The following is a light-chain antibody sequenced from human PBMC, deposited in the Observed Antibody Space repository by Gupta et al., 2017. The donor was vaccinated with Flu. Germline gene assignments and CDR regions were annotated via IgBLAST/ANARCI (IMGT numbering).Light chain of an antibody. CDR2: AAS. CDR3: LQDYNYPRT. V-gene: IGKV1-6*01. J-gene: IGKJ1*01. Sequence: GDRVTSTCRASQGIRSDLGWYQQKPGKAPELLIYAASSLQSGVPSRFSGSGSGTDFTLTISSLQPEDFATYYCLQDYNYPRTFGQGTKVEIK. CDR1: QGIRSD.